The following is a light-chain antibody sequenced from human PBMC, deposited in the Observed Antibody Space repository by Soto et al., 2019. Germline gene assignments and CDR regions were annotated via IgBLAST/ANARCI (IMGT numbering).Light chain of an antibody. CDR1: QSLSGNY. J-gene: IGKJ2*01. V-gene: IGKV3-20*01. CDR3: HHYGSSPYT. CDR2: GVS. Sequence: ETVMTQSPATLSLSPGERATLSCRASQSLSGNYLAWYQQKPGQAPRLLIFGVSSRATGIPDRFSGSGSGTDFTLTINRLEPEDFAVYYCHHYGSSPYTFGLGTKLEIK.